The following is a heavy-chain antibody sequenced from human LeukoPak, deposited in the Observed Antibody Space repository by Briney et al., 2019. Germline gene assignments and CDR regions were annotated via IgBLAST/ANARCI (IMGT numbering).Heavy chain of an antibody. J-gene: IGHJ1*01. CDR3: ARGSPPFQP. V-gene: IGHV3-13*01. D-gene: IGHD3-10*01. CDR2: IGTAGDT. CDR1: GFTFSNYD. Sequence: GGSLRLSCAASGFTFSNYDMHWVRQATGQGLEWVSGIGTAGDTYYAGSVKGRFTISRENAKNSLYLQMKSLRAGDTAVYYCARGSPPFQPWGQGTLVTVSS.